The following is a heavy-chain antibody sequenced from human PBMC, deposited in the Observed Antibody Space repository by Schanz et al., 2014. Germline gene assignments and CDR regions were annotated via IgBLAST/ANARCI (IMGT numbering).Heavy chain of an antibody. CDR2: ISYSGST. V-gene: IGHV4-31*03. J-gene: IGHJ3*02. CDR1: GGSVSSGGDY. Sequence: QVQLQESGPGLVKPSQTQSLTCTVSGGSVSSGGDYWSWIRQHPGKGLEWIGFISYSGSTYYNPSLKSRVTISVDTSKNQFSLNLSSATAADTAVYYCARDRGHGDLPGDIWGQGTMVTVSS. D-gene: IGHD4-17*01. CDR3: ARDRGHGDLPGDI.